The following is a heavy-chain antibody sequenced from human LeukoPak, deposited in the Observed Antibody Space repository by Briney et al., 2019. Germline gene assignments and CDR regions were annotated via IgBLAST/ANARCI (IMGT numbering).Heavy chain of an antibody. CDR2: VSSGDTT. J-gene: IGHJ3*01. CDR3: AKDVSSFGSCWEGAFDV. Sequence: RTGGSLRLSCAASGFSFSIYAMTWVRQAPGKGLEWVSSVSSGDTTYFADSVKGRFTISRDNSKNTLYLQMNSLRAEDTAVYYCAKDVSSFGSCWEGAFDVWGQGTMVTVSS. V-gene: IGHV3-23*01. CDR1: GFSFSIYA. D-gene: IGHD6-19*01.